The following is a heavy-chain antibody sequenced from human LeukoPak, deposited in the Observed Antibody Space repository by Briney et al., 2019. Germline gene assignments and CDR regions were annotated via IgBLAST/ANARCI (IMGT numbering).Heavy chain of an antibody. CDR1: GFTFSSYA. Sequence: GGSLRLSCAASGFTFSSYAMSWVRQAPGKGLEWVSAISGSGGSTHYADSVKGRFTISRDNSKNTLYLQMNSLRAEDMAVYYCAKDPPVVSVAGTPDYWGQGTLVTVSS. V-gene: IGHV3-23*01. CDR2: ISGSGGST. J-gene: IGHJ4*02. D-gene: IGHD6-19*01. CDR3: AKDPPVVSVAGTPDY.